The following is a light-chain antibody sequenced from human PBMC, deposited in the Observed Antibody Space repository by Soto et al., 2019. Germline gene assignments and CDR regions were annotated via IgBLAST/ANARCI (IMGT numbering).Light chain of an antibody. CDR3: EQYSSSPPIHT. J-gene: IGKJ2*01. Sequence: EIVLTQSPGTLSLSPGERATLSCRASQSVSSSYLAWYQQKPGQAPRLLIYGASSRATGIPDRFSGSGSGADFTLTLSRLEPEDFSVYYCEQYSSSPPIHTFVQGTKLEIK. CDR1: QSVSSSY. V-gene: IGKV3-20*01. CDR2: GAS.